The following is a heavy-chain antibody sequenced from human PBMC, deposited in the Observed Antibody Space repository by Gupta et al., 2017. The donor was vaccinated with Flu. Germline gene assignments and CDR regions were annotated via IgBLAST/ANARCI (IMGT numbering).Heavy chain of an antibody. CDR2: IISGGNKI. CDR1: GFTFSSYE. Sequence: GFTFSSYEMNWVRQVPGKGLEWVSYIISGGNKIHYADSVRGRFTISRDNAKNSLYLQMDSLRAEDTAVYYCVRDGYGDGYNLELWGQGTLVTVSS. J-gene: IGHJ4*02. CDR3: VRDGYGDGYNLEL. V-gene: IGHV3-48*03. D-gene: IGHD5-12*01.